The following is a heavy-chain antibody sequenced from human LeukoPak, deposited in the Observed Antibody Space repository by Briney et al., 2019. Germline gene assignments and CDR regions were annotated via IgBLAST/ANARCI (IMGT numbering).Heavy chain of an antibody. V-gene: IGHV3-7*01. J-gene: IGHJ4*02. D-gene: IGHD5-24*01. Sequence: PGGSLRLSCAASGFTFSTYWMSWVRQAPGKGLQWVANIKQDGSEKYYVDSVKGRFTISRDNAKNSVYLQMNSLRAEDTAVSYCARASGEMAYWDYWGQGTLVIVSS. CDR2: IKQDGSEK. CDR3: ARASGEMAYWDY. CDR1: GFTFSTYW.